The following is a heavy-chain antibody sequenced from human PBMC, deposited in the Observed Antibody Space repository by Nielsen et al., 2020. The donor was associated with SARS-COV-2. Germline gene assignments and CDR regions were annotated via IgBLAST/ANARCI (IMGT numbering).Heavy chain of an antibody. CDR1: GFTFSSYG. CDR3: ARGNGWGSYFDY. CDR2: ISYDGSEK. V-gene: IGHV3-30-3*01. J-gene: IGHJ4*02. Sequence: GGSLRLSYAASGFTFSSYGMHWVRQAPGKGLAWVAVISYDGSEKYYADSVKGRFTISRDNSKNTLYLQINSLRAEDTAVYYCARGNGWGSYFDYWGQGTLVTVSS. D-gene: IGHD7-27*01.